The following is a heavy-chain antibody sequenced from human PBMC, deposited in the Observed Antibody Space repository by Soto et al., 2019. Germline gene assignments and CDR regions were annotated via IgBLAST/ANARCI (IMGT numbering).Heavy chain of an antibody. CDR2: ISGSGGST. CDR3: ARRSSGWYFDY. V-gene: IGHV3-23*01. J-gene: IGHJ4*02. CDR1: GFTFSSYA. D-gene: IGHD6-19*01. Sequence: EVQLLESGGGLVKPGGSLRLSCAASGFTFSSYAMNWVRQAPGGGLEWVSVISGSGGSTYYADSVKGRFTISRDNSKNTLYLQMNRLRAEDTAVYYCARRSSGWYFDYWGQGTLVTVSS.